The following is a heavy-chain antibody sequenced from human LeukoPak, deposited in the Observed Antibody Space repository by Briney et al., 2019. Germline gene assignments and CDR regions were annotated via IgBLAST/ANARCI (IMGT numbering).Heavy chain of an antibody. J-gene: IGHJ4*02. D-gene: IGHD3-22*01. Sequence: GGSLRLSCAASGVTFSSYWMSWVRQAPGKGLEWVANINEDGSGIYYVDSVEGRFTISRDNAKKSLYLQMNSLRVEDTAVYYCARGDTSGFYYRFFDYWGQGTLVTVSS. V-gene: IGHV3-7*01. CDR1: GVTFSSYW. CDR3: ARGDTSGFYYRFFDY. CDR2: INEDGSGI.